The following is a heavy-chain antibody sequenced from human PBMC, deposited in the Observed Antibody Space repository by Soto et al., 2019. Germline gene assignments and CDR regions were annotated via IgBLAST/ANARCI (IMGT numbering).Heavy chain of an antibody. CDR1: GGSIRSSNW. Sequence: PSETLSLTCAVSGGSIRSSNWWGWVRQPPGKGLEWIGEIYHSGSTNYNPSLKSRVTISEDTSKNQFSLKLSSVAAADTAVYYCAIDRSTVLTIGYYGMDVWGQGTKLTISS. V-gene: IGHV4-4*02. J-gene: IGHJ6*02. CDR3: AIDRSTVLTIGYYGMDV. D-gene: IGHD4-17*01. CDR2: IYHSGST.